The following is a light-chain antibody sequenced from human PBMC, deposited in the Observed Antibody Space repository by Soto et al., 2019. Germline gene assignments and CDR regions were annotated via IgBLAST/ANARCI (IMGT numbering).Light chain of an antibody. CDR1: SSNNGSNT. J-gene: IGLJ2*01. Sequence: QSVLTQPPSASGTPGQRVTISCSGSSSNNGSNTVNWYQQLPGMAPKVLIYSNNQRPSGVPERFSGSKSGTSASLAISGLQSEDEADYYCAAWDDSLNGVVFGGGTKLTVL. CDR3: AAWDDSLNGVV. V-gene: IGLV1-44*01. CDR2: SNN.